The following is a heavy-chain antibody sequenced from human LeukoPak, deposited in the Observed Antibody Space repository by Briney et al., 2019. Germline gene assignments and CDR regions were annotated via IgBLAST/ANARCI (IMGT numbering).Heavy chain of an antibody. V-gene: IGHV1-69*04. CDR1: GGTFSSYA. Sequence: SVTVSCKLSGGTFSSYAISWVRQAPGQGLEWVGRIIPILGITNYAQTFQGRVTITADKSKSTAYMELSSLRSDDTAVYYCARDPSGGYVPYFDYWGQGTLVTVSS. CDR2: IIPILGIT. CDR3: ARDPSGGYVPYFDY. J-gene: IGHJ4*02. D-gene: IGHD3-16*01.